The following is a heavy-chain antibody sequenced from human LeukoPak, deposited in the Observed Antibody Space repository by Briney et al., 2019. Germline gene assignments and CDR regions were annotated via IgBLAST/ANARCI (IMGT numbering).Heavy chain of an antibody. V-gene: IGHV4-4*08. D-gene: IGHD2-2*01. CDR2: IDKRGNT. CDR3: ARGGASCYGCHNWFDP. Sequence: SETLSLTCSVYGDSIRTDYWSWIRQSPGKGLEWIGKIDKRGNTQYNPSFESRVTVSSDTSKNGFSLKLNSVTSADTAIYYCARGGASCYGCHNWFDPWGQGTRVTVSS. CDR1: GDSIRTDY. J-gene: IGHJ5*02.